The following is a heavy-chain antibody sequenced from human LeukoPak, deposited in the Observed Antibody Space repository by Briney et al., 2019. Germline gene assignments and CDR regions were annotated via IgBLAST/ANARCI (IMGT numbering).Heavy chain of an antibody. CDR3: GKATTGYSSGRYPGWPVDY. D-gene: IGHD6-19*01. V-gene: IGHV3-23*01. CDR1: GFTFNSYA. J-gene: IGHJ4*02. CDR2: IFGSGGSA. Sequence: GGSLRLSCAASGFTFNSYAMYWVRQAPGKGLEWVSGIFGSGGSAHYADSVKGRFTISRDNSKNTVYLQMDSLRVEDTAVYYCGKATTGYSSGRYPGWPVDYWGQGTLVTVSS.